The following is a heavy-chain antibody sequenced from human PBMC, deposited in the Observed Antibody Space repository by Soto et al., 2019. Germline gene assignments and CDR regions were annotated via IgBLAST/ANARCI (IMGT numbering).Heavy chain of an antibody. J-gene: IGHJ6*02. CDR1: GGTFSSYA. D-gene: IGHD5-12*01. CDR3: GSSVAKYYCYGMDV. Sequence: QVQLVQSGAEVKKPGSSVKVSCKASGGTFSSYAISWVRQAPGQGLEWMGGIIPIFGTANYAQKFQGRVTITADESTSTADMELSSLRSADTAVYYCGSSVAKYYCYGMDVWGQGTTVTVSS. V-gene: IGHV1-69*12. CDR2: IIPIFGTA.